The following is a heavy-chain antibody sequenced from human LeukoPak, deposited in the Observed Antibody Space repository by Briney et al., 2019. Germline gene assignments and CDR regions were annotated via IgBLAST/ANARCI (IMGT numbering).Heavy chain of an antibody. V-gene: IGHV3-21*01. Sequence: PGGSLRLSCAASGFTFSSYEMNWVRQAPGKGLEWVSSISSSSSYIYYADSVKGRFTISRDNAKNSLYLQMNSLRAEDTAVYYCARSLRSAFDIWGQGTMVTVSS. J-gene: IGHJ3*02. CDR3: ARSLRSAFDI. CDR1: GFTFSSYE. CDR2: ISSSSSYI. D-gene: IGHD3-3*01.